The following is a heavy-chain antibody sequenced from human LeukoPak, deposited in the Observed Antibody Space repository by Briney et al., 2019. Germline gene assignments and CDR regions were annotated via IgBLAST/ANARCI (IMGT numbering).Heavy chain of an antibody. CDR2: IYSGGST. J-gene: IGHJ6*02. Sequence: PGGSLRLSCAASGFTVSSNYMSWVRQAPGKGLEWVSVIYSGGSTYYSDSVKGRFTISRDNSKNTLYLQMNSLRAEDTAVYYCARDHGVGATTDGMDVWGQGTTVTVSS. D-gene: IGHD1-26*01. CDR1: GFTVSSNY. CDR3: ARDHGVGATTDGMDV. V-gene: IGHV3-53*01.